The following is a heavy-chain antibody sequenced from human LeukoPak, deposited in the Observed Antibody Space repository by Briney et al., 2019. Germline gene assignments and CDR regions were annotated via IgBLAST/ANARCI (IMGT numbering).Heavy chain of an antibody. Sequence: SSVKVSCKASGGAFSSYAISWVRQAPGQGLEWMGGIIPIFGTANYAQKFQGRVTITADKSTSTAYMELSSLRSEDTAVYYCATSYSATDYYYYMDVWGKGTTVTISS. CDR1: GGAFSSYA. CDR2: IIPIFGTA. CDR3: ATSYSATDYYYYMDV. D-gene: IGHD1-26*01. V-gene: IGHV1-69*06. J-gene: IGHJ6*03.